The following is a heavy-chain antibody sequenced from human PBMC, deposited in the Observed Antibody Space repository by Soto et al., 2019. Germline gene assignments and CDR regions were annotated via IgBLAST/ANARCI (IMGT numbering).Heavy chain of an antibody. CDR3: ARSEVDEYFEH. CDR1: GASITSGGYS. J-gene: IGHJ1*01. V-gene: IGHV4-30-2*01. CDR2: IYHSGNT. D-gene: IGHD2-2*01. Sequence: TSETLSLTCAVSGASITSGGYSWSWIRQPPGKGLEWIGYIYHSGNTYYNSSLKSRVTISLDRSENQFSLQLSSVTAADTAVYYCARSEVDEYFEHWGQGTLVTVSS.